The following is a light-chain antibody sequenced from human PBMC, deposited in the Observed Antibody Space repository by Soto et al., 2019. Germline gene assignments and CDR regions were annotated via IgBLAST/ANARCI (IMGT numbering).Light chain of an antibody. V-gene: IGKV3-11*01. CDR2: GAS. CDR1: QSVSST. CDR3: HQRSNWLDT. J-gene: IGKJ5*01. Sequence: ILMTQSPSTLSVSPGERATLSCRASQSVSSTLDWYQQKLGQAPRLLIYGASKRATGIPARFSGSESGTDFTLTISSLEAEDFEVYYCHQRSNWLDTFGQGTRLEI.